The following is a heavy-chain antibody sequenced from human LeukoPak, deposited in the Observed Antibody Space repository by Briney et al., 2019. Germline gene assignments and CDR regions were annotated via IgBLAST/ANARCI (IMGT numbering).Heavy chain of an antibody. D-gene: IGHD2-2*02. CDR3: AIGGDSSTSCYRCFNY. CDR1: GSRFTNYW. Sequence: GESLKISCKGSGSRFTNYWIGWVRQMPGKGLEWMGIMYPGDSDTRYSPSFQGQVTISADKSIGTAYLQWSSLKASDTAMYYCAIGGDSSTSCYRCFNYWGQGTLVTVSS. J-gene: IGHJ4*02. V-gene: IGHV5-51*01. CDR2: MYPGDSDT.